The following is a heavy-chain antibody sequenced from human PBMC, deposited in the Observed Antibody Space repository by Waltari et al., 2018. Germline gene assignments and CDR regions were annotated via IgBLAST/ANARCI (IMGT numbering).Heavy chain of an antibody. CDR3: ARVVVVAATAYYYYYYMDV. D-gene: IGHD2-15*01. V-gene: IGHV4-59*01. J-gene: IGHJ6*03. CDR2: IYYSGST. CDR1: GDSISSYY. Sequence: QVQLQESGPGLVKPSETLSLTCTVSGDSISSYYWSWIRQPPGKGLEWIGYIYYSGSTNYNPSLKSRVTISVDTSKNQLSLKLSSVTAADTAVYYCARVVVVAATAYYYYYYMDVWGKGTTVTVSS.